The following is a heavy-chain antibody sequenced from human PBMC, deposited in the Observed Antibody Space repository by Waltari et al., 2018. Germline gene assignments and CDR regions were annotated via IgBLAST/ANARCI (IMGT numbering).Heavy chain of an antibody. CDR1: GGSISSTTY. Sequence: QLQLQVSGPGLVKPSETLSLTCTVSGGSISSTTYWGWLRQPPGKGLEWIGSVYHSGATDYNASLKSRVTISVDTSRNEFSLRLTSVTAADTALYYCAKQVPAGGSGSYYNTGWFDPWGQGTLVTVSA. J-gene: IGHJ5*02. V-gene: IGHV4-39*01. D-gene: IGHD3-10*01. CDR3: AKQVPAGGSGSYYNTGWFDP. CDR2: VYHSGAT.